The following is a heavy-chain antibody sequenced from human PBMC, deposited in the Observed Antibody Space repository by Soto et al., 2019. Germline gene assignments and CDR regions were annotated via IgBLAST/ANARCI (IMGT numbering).Heavy chain of an antibody. Sequence: PGGSLRLSCAASGFTFSNYEMHWVRQGPGKGLEYVSGISNNGAHTDYAKSVKGRFTISRDNSENTLHLQMGSLRAEDMALYYCARRGYGSRWPNVYMDVWGKGTTVTVSS. CDR2: ISNNGAHT. J-gene: IGHJ6*03. D-gene: IGHD6-13*01. CDR1: GFTFSNYE. CDR3: ARRGYGSRWPNVYMDV. V-gene: IGHV3-64*01.